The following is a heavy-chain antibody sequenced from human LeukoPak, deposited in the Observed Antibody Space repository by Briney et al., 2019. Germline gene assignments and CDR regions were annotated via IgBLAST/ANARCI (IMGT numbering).Heavy chain of an antibody. CDR3: ASRQQLVTSYYFDY. J-gene: IGHJ4*02. CDR1: GYSFSSGYY. V-gene: IGHV4-38-2*01. Sequence: SETLSLTCAVSGYSFSSGYYWGWIRPPPGKGLEWIGTIYHSGNTYYNPSLKSRVSISVDTSKNQFSLKLTSVTAADTAVYYCASRQQLVTSYYFDYWGQGTLVTVSS. CDR2: IYHSGNT. D-gene: IGHD6-13*01.